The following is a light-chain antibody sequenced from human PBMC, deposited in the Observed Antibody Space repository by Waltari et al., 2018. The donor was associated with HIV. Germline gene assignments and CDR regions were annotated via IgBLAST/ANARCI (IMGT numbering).Light chain of an antibody. CDR1: NSEIGGYDR. V-gene: IGLV2-18*02. CDR3: SSYSATNTVV. CDR2: EVT. J-gene: IGLJ2*01. Sequence: QSALTQPPSVSGSPGQSVTISCAGTNSEIGGYDRVSWYQQPPGTAPNPLIYEVTNRPSGVPGRFSASKSGTTASLTISGLQAGDEGDYYCSSYSATNTVVFGGGTKLTVL.